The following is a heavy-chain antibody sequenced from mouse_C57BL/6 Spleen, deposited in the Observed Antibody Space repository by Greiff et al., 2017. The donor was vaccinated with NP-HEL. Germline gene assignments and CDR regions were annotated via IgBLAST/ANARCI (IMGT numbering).Heavy chain of an antibody. D-gene: IGHD2-3*01. CDR3: ARPDGYYGYFDV. Sequence: VQLKESGPVLVKPGASVKMSCKASGYTFTDYYMNWVKQSHGKSLEWIGVINPYNGGTSYNQKFKGKATLTVDKSSSTAYMELNSLTSEDSAVYYCARPDGYYGYFDVWGTGTTVTVSS. CDR2: INPYNGGT. V-gene: IGHV1-19*01. J-gene: IGHJ1*03. CDR1: GYTFTDYY.